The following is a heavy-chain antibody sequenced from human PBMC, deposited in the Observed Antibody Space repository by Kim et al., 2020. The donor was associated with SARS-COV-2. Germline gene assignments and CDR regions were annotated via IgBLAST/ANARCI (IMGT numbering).Heavy chain of an antibody. D-gene: IGHD6-13*01. J-gene: IGHJ4*02. CDR3: ATIIAASRTYY. CDR2: INTRTGHP. CDR1: GYTFTTYS. Sequence: ASVKVSCKASGYTFTTYSMTWLRQAPGQGLEWMGRINTRTGHPTYAQGFTGRFVFSLDTSVNTAYLQINDLMPEDTAIYYCATIIAASRTYYWGQGTLVTVSS. V-gene: IGHV7-4-1*02.